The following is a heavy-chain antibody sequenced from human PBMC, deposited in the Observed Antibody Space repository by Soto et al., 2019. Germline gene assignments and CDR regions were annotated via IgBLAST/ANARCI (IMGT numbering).Heavy chain of an antibody. J-gene: IGHJ6*04. CDR2: IKQGGSKK. D-gene: IGHD2-15*01. CDR3: ARGRCCGGGSCPNVDV. V-gene: IGHV3-7*01. Sequence: EVQLVESGGGLVQPGGSLRLSCAASGFTSSIYWMTWVRQAPGKGLEWVANIKQGGSKKNYVDSVKGRFTISRDNAKNALFQQMNCLRAEDAALYYCARGRCCGGGSCPNVDVWGKGTTVTVSS. CDR1: GFTSSIYW.